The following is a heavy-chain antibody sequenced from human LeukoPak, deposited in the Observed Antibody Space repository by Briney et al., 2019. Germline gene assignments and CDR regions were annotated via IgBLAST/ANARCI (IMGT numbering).Heavy chain of an antibody. V-gene: IGHV3-74*01. D-gene: IGHD6-13*01. CDR2: INSDGSST. CDR1: GFTFSSYW. J-gene: IGHJ4*02. Sequence: GGSLRLSCAASGFTFSSYWMHWVRQAPGKGLVWVSRINSDGSSTTYADSVKGRFTISRDNAKNTLYLQMNSLRVEDTAVHYCARDPYSSSPSEMVDYWGQGTLVTVSS. CDR3: ARDPYSSSPSEMVDY.